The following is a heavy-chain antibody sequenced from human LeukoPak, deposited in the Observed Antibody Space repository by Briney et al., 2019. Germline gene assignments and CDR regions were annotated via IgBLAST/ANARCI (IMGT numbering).Heavy chain of an antibody. V-gene: IGHV3-30-3*01. J-gene: IGHJ4*02. CDR2: ISYDGSKK. D-gene: IGHD6-19*01. CDR3: GGGGAYSRGWYFDY. CDR1: GFTFSSYA. Sequence: GGSLRPPCAASGFTFSSYAMPWVRQAPGKGLEWVAVISYDGSKKYYADSVKGPFPISRDNSKNTLYLQMNDLRAGETAVYYCGGGGAYSRGWYFDYCGRGTLVSVSS.